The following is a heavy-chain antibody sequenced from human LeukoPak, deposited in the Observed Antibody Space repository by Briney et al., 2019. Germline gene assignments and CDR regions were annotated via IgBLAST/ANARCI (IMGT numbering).Heavy chain of an antibody. CDR2: IKQDGSEK. J-gene: IGHJ6*02. Sequence: PGGSLRLSCAASGFTFSIYWMSWVRQAPGKGLEWVANIKQDGSEKHYVDAVKGRFTISRDNAKNSLYLQMNSLRAEDTAVYYCVRLKHYYDSSNYYYYYGMDVWGQGTTVTVSS. CDR1: GFTFSIYW. D-gene: IGHD3-22*01. CDR3: VRLKHYYDSSNYYYYYGMDV. V-gene: IGHV3-7*01.